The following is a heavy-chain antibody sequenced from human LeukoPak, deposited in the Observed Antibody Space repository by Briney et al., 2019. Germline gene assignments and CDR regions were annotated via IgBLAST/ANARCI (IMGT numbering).Heavy chain of an antibody. Sequence: SVKVSCKASGGTFSSYAISWVRQAPGQGLEWMGGIIPIFGTANYAQKFQGRVTITADESTSTAYMELSSLRSEDTAVYYYARDLVYYDSSGYYYFDYWGQGTLVTVSS. D-gene: IGHD3-22*01. V-gene: IGHV1-69*01. CDR1: GGTFSSYA. CDR2: IIPIFGTA. J-gene: IGHJ4*02. CDR3: ARDLVYYDSSGYYYFDY.